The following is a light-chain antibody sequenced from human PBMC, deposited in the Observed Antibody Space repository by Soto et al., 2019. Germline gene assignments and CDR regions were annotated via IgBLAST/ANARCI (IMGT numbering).Light chain of an antibody. Sequence: EIVLTQSPCTLSLSPGERAIFSCRASQSLGSTFLAWYQQKPGQAPRLLIYDASTRATGIPDRFSGGGSGTEFTLTISSLQSEDFVVYYCQQYNSWPPITFGQGTRLEIK. CDR1: QSLGST. CDR3: QQYNSWPPIT. V-gene: IGKV3-15*01. J-gene: IGKJ5*01. CDR2: DAS.